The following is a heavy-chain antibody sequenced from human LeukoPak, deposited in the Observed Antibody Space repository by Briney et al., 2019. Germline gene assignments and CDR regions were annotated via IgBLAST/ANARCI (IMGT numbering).Heavy chain of an antibody. CDR3: ARLLRGGRDTPMVTMIVVRAKSGAFDI. CDR1: GGSFSGYY. Sequence: PSETLSLTCAVYGGSFSGYYWSWIRQPPGKGLEWIGEINHGGSTNYNPSLKSRVTISVDTSKNQFSLKLSSVTAADTAVYYCARLLRGGRDTPMVTMIVVRAKSGAFDIWGQGTMVTVSS. J-gene: IGHJ3*02. D-gene: IGHD3-22*01. CDR2: INHGGST. V-gene: IGHV4-34*01.